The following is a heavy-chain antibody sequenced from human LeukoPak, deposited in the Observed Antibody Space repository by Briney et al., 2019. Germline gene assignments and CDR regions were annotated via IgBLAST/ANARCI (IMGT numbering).Heavy chain of an antibody. CDR2: IYHSGST. V-gene: IGHV4-30-2*01. J-gene: IGHJ4*02. Sequence: SETLSLTCAVSGGSISSGGYSWSWIRQPPGKGLEWIGYIYHSGSTYYNPSLKSRVTISVDRSKNQFSLKLSSVTAADTAVYYCARSFQYYFDYWGQGTLVTVSS. CDR3: ARSFQYYFDY. CDR1: GGSISSGGYS.